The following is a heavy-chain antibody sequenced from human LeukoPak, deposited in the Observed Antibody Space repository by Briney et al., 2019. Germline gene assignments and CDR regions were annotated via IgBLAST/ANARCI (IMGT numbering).Heavy chain of an antibody. D-gene: IGHD5-18*01. V-gene: IGHV4-59*01. Sequence: SETLSLTCTVSGGSISSYYWSWIRQPPGKGLAWIGYIYYSGSTNYNPSLKSRVTISVDTSKNQFSLKLSSVTAADTAVYYCARARNEYSLRWFDPWGQGTLVTVSS. CDR3: ARARNEYSLRWFDP. CDR1: GGSISSYY. CDR2: IYYSGST. J-gene: IGHJ5*02.